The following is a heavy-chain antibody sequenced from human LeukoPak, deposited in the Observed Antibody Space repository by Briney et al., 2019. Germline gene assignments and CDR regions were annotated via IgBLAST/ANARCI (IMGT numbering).Heavy chain of an antibody. J-gene: IGHJ4*02. CDR2: IIPIFGTA. Sequence: SSVKVSCKASGGTFSSYAISWVRQAPGQELEWMGRIIPIFGTADYAQKFQGRVMITTDESTSTAYMELSSLRSEDTAVYYCARDTYGGNRPFDYWGQGTLVTVSS. CDR1: GGTFSSYA. V-gene: IGHV1-69*05. D-gene: IGHD4/OR15-4a*01. CDR3: ARDTYGGNRPFDY.